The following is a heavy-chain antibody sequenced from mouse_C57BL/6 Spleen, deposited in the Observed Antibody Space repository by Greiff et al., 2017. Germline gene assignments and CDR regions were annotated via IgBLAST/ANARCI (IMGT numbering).Heavy chain of an antibody. J-gene: IGHJ4*01. D-gene: IGHD1-1*01. Sequence: EVKVEESGGGLVQPGGSMKLSCAASGFTFSDAWMDWVRQSPEKGLEWVAEIRNKANNHATYYAESVKGRFTISRDDSKSSVYLQMNSLRAEDTGIYYCTIYGSSPHYYAMDYWGQGTSVTVSS. CDR1: GFTFSDAW. CDR2: IRNKANNHAT. V-gene: IGHV6-6*01. CDR3: TIYGSSPHYYAMDY.